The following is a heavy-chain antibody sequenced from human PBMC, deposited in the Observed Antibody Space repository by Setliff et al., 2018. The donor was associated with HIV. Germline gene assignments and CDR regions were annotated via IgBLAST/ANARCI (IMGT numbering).Heavy chain of an antibody. D-gene: IGHD4-17*01. CDR1: GYTFTSYA. CDR2: INAGNGNT. CDR3: ARGDGSDSGIYFDS. Sequence: ASVKVSCKASGYTFTSYAMHWVRQAPGQRLEWMGWINAGNGNTKYSQKFQGRFTISRDNGKNSLYLQMNSLRAEDTAVYYCARGDGSDSGIYFDSWGQGTLVTVSS. V-gene: IGHV1-3*01. J-gene: IGHJ4*02.